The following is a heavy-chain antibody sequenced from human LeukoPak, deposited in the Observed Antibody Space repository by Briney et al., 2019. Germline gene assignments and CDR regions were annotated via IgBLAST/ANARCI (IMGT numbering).Heavy chain of an antibody. CDR2: IYTSGST. Sequence: SETLSLTCTVSGGSISSGSYYWSWIRQPAGKGLEWIGRIYTSGSTNYNPSLKSRVTISVDTSKNQFSLKLSSVTAADTAVYYCASHSSGWYSWFDPWGQGTLVTVSS. V-gene: IGHV4-61*02. J-gene: IGHJ5*02. CDR3: ASHSSGWYSWFDP. CDR1: GGSISSGSYY. D-gene: IGHD6-19*01.